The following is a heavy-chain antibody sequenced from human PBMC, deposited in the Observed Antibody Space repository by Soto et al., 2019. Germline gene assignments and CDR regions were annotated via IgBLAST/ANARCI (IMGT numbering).Heavy chain of an antibody. CDR3: ARGWGVTVTTYYYYYYGMDV. Sequence: PSETLSLTCAVYGGSFSGYYWSWIRQPPGKGLEWIGEINHSGSTNYSPSLKSRVTISVDTSKNQFSLKLSSVTAADTAVYYCARGWGVTVTTYYYYYYGMDVWGQGTTVTVS. J-gene: IGHJ6*02. D-gene: IGHD4-4*01. V-gene: IGHV4-34*01. CDR2: INHSGST. CDR1: GGSFSGYY.